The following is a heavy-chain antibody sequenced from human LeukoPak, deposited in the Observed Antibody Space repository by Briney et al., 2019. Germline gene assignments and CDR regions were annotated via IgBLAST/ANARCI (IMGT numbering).Heavy chain of an antibody. V-gene: IGHV3-30*18. D-gene: IGHD5-12*01. CDR1: GFTFSSYG. Sequence: TGGSLRLSCAASGFTFSSYGMYWVRQAPGKGLEWLAVISHDGSNTYSADSVKGRFTISRDNSKNTLYLQLNSLRAEDTAVYYCAKSPTPSGYGPVDYWGQGILVTVSS. CDR2: ISHDGSNT. J-gene: IGHJ4*02. CDR3: AKSPTPSGYGPVDY.